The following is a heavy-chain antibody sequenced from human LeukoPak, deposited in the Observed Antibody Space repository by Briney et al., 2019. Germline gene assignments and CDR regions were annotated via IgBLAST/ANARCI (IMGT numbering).Heavy chain of an antibody. CDR2: IIPIFGTA. J-gene: IGHJ6*03. D-gene: IGHD5-24*01. V-gene: IGHV1-69*05. Sequence: SVKVSCKASGGTFSSYAISWVRQAPGQGLEWMGGIIPIFGTANYAQKFQGRVTITTDESTSTAYMELSSLRSEDTAVYYCARDTLSRDGYKYYYYYYMDVWGKGTTVTVSS. CDR3: ARDTLSRDGYKYYYYYYMDV. CDR1: GGTFSSYA.